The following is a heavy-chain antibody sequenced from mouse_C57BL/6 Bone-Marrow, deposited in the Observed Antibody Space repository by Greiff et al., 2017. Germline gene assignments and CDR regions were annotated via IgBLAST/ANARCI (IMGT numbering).Heavy chain of an antibody. Sequence: QVQLKQPGTELVKPGASVKLSCKASGYTFTSYWMHWVKQRPGQGLEWIGNINPSNGGTNYNEKFKSKATLTVDKSSSTAYMQLSSLTSEDSAVYYCARSGIYYYGSSYVYYAMDYWGQGTSVTVSS. CDR1: GYTFTSYW. J-gene: IGHJ4*01. V-gene: IGHV1-53*01. CDR2: INPSNGGT. D-gene: IGHD1-1*01. CDR3: ARSGIYYYGSSYVYYAMDY.